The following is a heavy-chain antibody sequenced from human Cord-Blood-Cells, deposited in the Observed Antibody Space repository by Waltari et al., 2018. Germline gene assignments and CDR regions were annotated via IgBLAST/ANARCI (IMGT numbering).Heavy chain of an antibody. CDR1: GYSISSGYY. CDR2: IHHSGSS. V-gene: IGHV4-38-2*02. D-gene: IGHD5-18*01. Sequence: QVQLQESGPGLVKPSETLSLTCAVSGYSISSGYYWGWIRPPPGKGLEWVGSIHHSGSSYANPSRKCRVTISVDTSKTQFSLKVSSVTAADTAVYYCARDRYSYGYNAFDIWGQGTMVTVSS. CDR3: ARDRYSYGYNAFDI. J-gene: IGHJ3*02.